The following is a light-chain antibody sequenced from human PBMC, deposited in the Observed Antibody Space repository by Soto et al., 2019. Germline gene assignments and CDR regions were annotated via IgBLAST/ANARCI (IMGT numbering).Light chain of an antibody. V-gene: IGLV2-8*01. J-gene: IGLJ2*01. CDR2: DVS. CDR3: GSYAGSKGVV. Sequence: QSALTQPPSASGSPGQSVTISCTGTSSDVGGYNYVSWYQQHPGKAPKLLIHDVSKRPSGVPDRFSGSKSGNAGSLTVSGLQAEDEADYYCGSYAGSKGVVFGGGTKVTVL. CDR1: SSDVGGYNY.